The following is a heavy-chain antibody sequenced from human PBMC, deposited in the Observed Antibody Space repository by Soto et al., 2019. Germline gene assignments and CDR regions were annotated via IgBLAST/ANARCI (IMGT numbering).Heavy chain of an antibody. CDR1: GFTFSNAW. J-gene: IGHJ4*02. CDR3: TTDPIGIMVYAIQASNY. D-gene: IGHD2-8*01. V-gene: IGHV3-15*07. Sequence: GGSLRLSCAASGFTFSNAWMNWVRQAPGKGLEWVGRIKSKTDGGTTDYAAPVKGRFTISRDDSKNTLYLQMNSLKTEDTAVYYCTTDPIGIMVYAIQASNYWGQGTLVTVSS. CDR2: IKSKTDGGTT.